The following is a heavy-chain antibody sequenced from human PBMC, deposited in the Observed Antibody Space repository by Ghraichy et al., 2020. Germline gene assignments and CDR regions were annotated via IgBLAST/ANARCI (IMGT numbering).Heavy chain of an antibody. CDR3: ARTGMVQLCPNFDY. Sequence: SQTLSLTCAVYGGSFSGYYWSWIRQPPGKGLEWIGEINHSGSTNYNPSLKSRVTISVDTSKNQFSLKLSSVTAADTAVYYCARTGMVQLCPNFDYWGQGILGTVSS. CDR1: GGSFSGYY. J-gene: IGHJ4*02. D-gene: IGHD5-18*01. V-gene: IGHV4-34*01. CDR2: INHSGST.